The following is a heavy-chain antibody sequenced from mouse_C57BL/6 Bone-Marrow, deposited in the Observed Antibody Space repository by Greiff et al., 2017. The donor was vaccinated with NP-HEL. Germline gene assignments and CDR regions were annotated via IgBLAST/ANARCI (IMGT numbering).Heavy chain of an antibody. V-gene: IGHV1-22*01. CDR1: GYTFTDYN. CDR3: ARAYDYDGFAY. J-gene: IGHJ3*01. D-gene: IGHD2-4*01. Sequence: EVKLQESGPELVKPGASVKMSCKASGYTFTDYNMHWVKQSHGKSLEWIGYINPNNGGTSYNQKFKGKATLTLNKSSSTAYMELRSLTSEDSAVYYCARAYDYDGFAYWGQGTLVTVSA. CDR2: INPNNGGT.